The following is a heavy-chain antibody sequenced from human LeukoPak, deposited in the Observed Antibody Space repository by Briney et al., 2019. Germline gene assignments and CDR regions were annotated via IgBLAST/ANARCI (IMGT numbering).Heavy chain of an antibody. CDR1: GFTFNDYN. Sequence: GGSLRLSCAASGFTFNDYNMRWIPQAPGKGLEWFSSISRSGSTKYYADSVKGSFTISTDNAKNSLYLHMNSLRAEDTAVYYCGRVVRYCSGGNRYSGGLGYMDVWGKGTTVTISS. V-gene: IGHV3-11*01. J-gene: IGHJ6*03. CDR3: GRVVRYCSGGNRYSGGLGYMDV. D-gene: IGHD2-15*01. CDR2: ISRSGSTK.